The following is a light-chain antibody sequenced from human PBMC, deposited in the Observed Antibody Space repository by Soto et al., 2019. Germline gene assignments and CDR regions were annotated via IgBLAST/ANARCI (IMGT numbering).Light chain of an antibody. Sequence: DIQMTQSPSSLSASVGDRVTITCRASQSISSYLNWYQQKPGKAPKLLIYAASSLQSGFPSRFSGSGSGTDFTLTISSLQPEDFATYYCQQSYSTLYTFGQGTTLDIK. J-gene: IGKJ2*01. V-gene: IGKV1-39*01. CDR2: AAS. CDR1: QSISSY. CDR3: QQSYSTLYT.